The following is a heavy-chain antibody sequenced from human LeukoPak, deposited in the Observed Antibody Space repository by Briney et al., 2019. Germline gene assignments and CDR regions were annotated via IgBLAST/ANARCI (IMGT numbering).Heavy chain of an antibody. V-gene: IGHV3-48*04. Sequence: GGSLRLSCAASGFTFSSYSMNWVRQAPGRGLEWVSYISSSGSNIYYADSVKGRFTISRDNTKSSLYLQMNSLRAEDTSIYYCARARSTSSWNGENWFDPWGQGTLVTVSS. D-gene: IGHD6-13*01. CDR2: ISSSGSNI. CDR1: GFTFSSYS. CDR3: ARARSTSSWNGENWFDP. J-gene: IGHJ5*02.